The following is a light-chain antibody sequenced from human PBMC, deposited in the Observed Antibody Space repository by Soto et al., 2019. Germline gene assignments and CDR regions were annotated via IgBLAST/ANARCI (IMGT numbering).Light chain of an antibody. J-gene: IGKJ4*01. Sequence: EIVMTQSPATLSVSPGERATLSCRASQSISGNLAWYQQKPGQAPRLLIYGASTRATGIPARFSGSGSGTEFTLTISRLQSEDFAVYFCQQYNIWPLTFGGGTKVEIK. CDR2: GAS. CDR3: QQYNIWPLT. CDR1: QSISGN. V-gene: IGKV3-15*01.